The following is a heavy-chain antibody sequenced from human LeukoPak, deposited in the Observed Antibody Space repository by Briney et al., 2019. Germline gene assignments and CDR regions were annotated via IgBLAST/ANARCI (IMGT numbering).Heavy chain of an antibody. J-gene: IGHJ4*02. CDR3: ARDGWDIVVVPAALDY. V-gene: IGHV3-21*01. CDR2: ISSSSSYV. D-gene: IGHD2-2*01. CDR1: GFTFSSYS. Sequence: KPGGSLRLSCAASGFTFSSYSMNWVRQAPGKGLEWVSSISSSSSYVYYADSVKGRFTISRDNAKNSLYLQMNSLRAEDTAVYYCARDGWDIVVVPAALDYWGQGTLVTVSS.